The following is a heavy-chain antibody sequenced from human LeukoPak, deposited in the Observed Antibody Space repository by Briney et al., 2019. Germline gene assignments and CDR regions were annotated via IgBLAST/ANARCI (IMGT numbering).Heavy chain of an antibody. CDR3: ARGQVGAITY. V-gene: IGHV4-59*01. J-gene: IGHJ4*02. D-gene: IGHD1-26*01. CDR2: IYYSGST. Sequence: SETLSLTCTVSGGSISSYYWSWIRQPPGKGLEWIGYIYYSGSTNYNPSLKSRVTISVDTSKNQFSLKLGSVTAADTAVYYCARGQVGAITYWGQETLVTVSS. CDR1: GGSISSYY.